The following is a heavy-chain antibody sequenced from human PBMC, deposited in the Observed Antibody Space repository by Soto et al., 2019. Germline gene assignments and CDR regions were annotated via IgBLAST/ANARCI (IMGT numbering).Heavy chain of an antibody. CDR3: ARVINFSYYYYGMDV. J-gene: IGHJ6*02. D-gene: IGHD1-20*01. V-gene: IGHV4-61*01. CDR2: IYYSGST. Sequence: QVQLQESGPGLVKPSETLSLTCTVSGGSVSSGSYYWSWIRQPPGKGLEWIGYIYYSGSTNYNPSLKSRVTISVDTSKNQFSLKLSSVTAADTAVYYCARVINFSYYYYGMDVWGQGTTVTVSS. CDR1: GGSVSSGSYY.